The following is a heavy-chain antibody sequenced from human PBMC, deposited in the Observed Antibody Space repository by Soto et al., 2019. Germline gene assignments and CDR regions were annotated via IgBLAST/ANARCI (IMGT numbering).Heavy chain of an antibody. CDR2: ICWDDDK. Sequence: SGPTLVNPTQTLTLTCTFSGFSLASIGMCVSWIRQPPGEALEWLAFICWDDDKYYSTSLKTRLTISKDTSKNQVVLTMTNVDPVDTATYYCARTSGWYNQHYFDFLGQGTLVTVSS. CDR3: ARTSGWYNQHYFDF. CDR1: GFSLASIGMC. J-gene: IGHJ4*02. D-gene: IGHD6-19*01. V-gene: IGHV2-70*01.